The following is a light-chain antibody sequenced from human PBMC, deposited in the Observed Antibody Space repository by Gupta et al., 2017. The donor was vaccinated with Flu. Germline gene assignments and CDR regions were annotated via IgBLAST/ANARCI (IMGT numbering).Light chain of an antibody. Sequence: EIVFTQSPATLSLSPGERATLSCRASQSVSSYLAWYQQKPGQAPRRLIYDASNRATGIPARFSGSRSGTDFTLTISSLEHEDFAVYYCQQRSNWPPNTFGGGTKVEIK. J-gene: IGKJ4*01. V-gene: IGKV3-11*01. CDR2: DAS. CDR1: QSVSSY. CDR3: QQRSNWPPNT.